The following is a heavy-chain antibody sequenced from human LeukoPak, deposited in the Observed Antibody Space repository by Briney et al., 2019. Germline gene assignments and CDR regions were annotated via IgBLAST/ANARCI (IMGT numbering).Heavy chain of an antibody. CDR2: ISGSGGST. J-gene: IGHJ4*01. CDR1: GFTFSSYA. D-gene: IGHD6-19*01. CDR3: AKETYSSGWYPYFDY. V-gene: IGHV3-23*01. Sequence: GESLTLSCVVSGFTFSSYAMSWVRQAPGKGLEWVWGISGSGGSTYYADSVKGRFTISRDNSKNTLFLQMNSLRAEDTAVYYCAKETYSSGWYPYFDYWGHGTLVTVSS.